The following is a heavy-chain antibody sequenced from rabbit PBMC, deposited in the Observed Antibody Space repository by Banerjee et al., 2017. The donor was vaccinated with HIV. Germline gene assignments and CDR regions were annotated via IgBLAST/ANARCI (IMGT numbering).Heavy chain of an antibody. CDR1: GFSFSNKYV. J-gene: IGHJ4*01. CDR3: ARRTSGYYNL. Sequence: QEQLEESGGDLVKPEGSLTLTCTASGFSFSNKYVMCWVRQAPGKGLEWIACIYAGSSGSTYYASWAKGRFTISKTSSTTVTLQMTSLTAADTATYFCARRTSGYYNLWGQGTLVTVS. CDR2: IYAGSSGST. D-gene: IGHD1-1*01. V-gene: IGHV1S45*01.